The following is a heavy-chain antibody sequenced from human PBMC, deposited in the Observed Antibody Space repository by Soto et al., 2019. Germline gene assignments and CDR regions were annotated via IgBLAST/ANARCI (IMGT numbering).Heavy chain of an antibody. CDR1: GGTFSSYA. Sequence: ASVKVSCKTSGGTFSSYAISWVRQAPGQGLEWMGGIIPIFGTANYAQKFQGRVTITADESTSTAYMELSSLRSEDTAVYYCARDMXHYDYVWGSYRYFPLDYWGQGTLVTVSS. CDR2: IIPIFGTA. D-gene: IGHD3-16*02. CDR3: ARDMXHYDYVWGSYRYFPLDY. V-gene: IGHV1-69*13. J-gene: IGHJ4*02.